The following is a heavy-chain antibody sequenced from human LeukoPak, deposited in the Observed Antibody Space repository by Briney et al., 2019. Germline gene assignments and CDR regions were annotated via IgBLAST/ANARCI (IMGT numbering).Heavy chain of an antibody. D-gene: IGHD4-17*01. CDR1: GFTFSSYG. CDR3: AREVRYGDYVGDY. CDR2: IWYDGSNK. V-gene: IGHV3-33*01. Sequence: PGRSLRLSCAASGFTFSSYGMHWVRQAPGKGLEWVAVIWYDGSNKYYADSVKGRFTISRDNSKNTLYLQMNSLRAEDTAVYYCAREVRYGDYVGDYWGQGTLVTVSS. J-gene: IGHJ4*02.